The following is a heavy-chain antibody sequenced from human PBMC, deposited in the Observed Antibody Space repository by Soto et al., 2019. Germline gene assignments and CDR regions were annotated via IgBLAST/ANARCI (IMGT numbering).Heavy chain of an antibody. CDR1: GCNFGNYT. J-gene: IGHJ5*02. CDR3: AKDKTAYYRGAQTCSDP. V-gene: IGHV3-23*01. Sequence: PGGSLRLSCAAAGCNFGNYTRSRVRQAPGKGLEWVSAITGSGDGTSYADPAKGRFTISRDNSKNTLYLQMNSLRAEDTAVYYFAKDKTAYYRGAQTCSDPWGKGTLVPVSS. CDR2: ITGSGDGT. D-gene: IGHD3-22*01.